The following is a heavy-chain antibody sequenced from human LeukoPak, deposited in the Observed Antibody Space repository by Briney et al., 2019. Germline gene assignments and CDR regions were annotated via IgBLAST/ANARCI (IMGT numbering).Heavy chain of an antibody. V-gene: IGHV3-30-3*02. Sequence: GGSLRLSCAASGFTFSSYAMHWVRQAPGKGLEWVAVISYDGSNKYYADSVKGRFTISRDNSKNTLYLQMNSLRAEDTAVYYCAKIPGYYDFWSGYSAPPTDYWGQGTLVTVSS. D-gene: IGHD3-3*01. J-gene: IGHJ4*02. CDR2: ISYDGSNK. CDR1: GFTFSSYA. CDR3: AKIPGYYDFWSGYSAPPTDY.